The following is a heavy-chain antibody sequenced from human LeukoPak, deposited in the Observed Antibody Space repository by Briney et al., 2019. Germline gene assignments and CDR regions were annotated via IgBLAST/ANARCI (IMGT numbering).Heavy chain of an antibody. CDR3: ARHYTYYDSSGYYRYPDAFDI. CDR1: GGSISSSSYY. Sequence: SETLSLTCTVSGGSISSSSYYWGWIRQPPGKGLEWIGSIYYSGSTYYNPSLKSRVTISVDTSKNQFSLKLSSVTAADTAVYYCARHYTYYDSSGYYRYPDAFDIWGQGTMVTVSS. CDR2: IYYSGST. V-gene: IGHV4-39*01. J-gene: IGHJ3*02. D-gene: IGHD3-22*01.